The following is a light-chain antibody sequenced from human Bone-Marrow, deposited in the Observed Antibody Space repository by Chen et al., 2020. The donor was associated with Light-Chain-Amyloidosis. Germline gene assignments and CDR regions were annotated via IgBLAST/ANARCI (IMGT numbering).Light chain of an antibody. CDR3: QQYCFSPPWT. Sequence: DIVLTQSPGTLSLSPGERATLSCRASQTVAGNYLAWYQQKPGQTPRLLIYGASSRATGIPDRFSGIGSGTDFTLTISRLEPEDFAVYYCQQYCFSPPWTFGQGTKVEIK. CDR2: GAS. V-gene: IGKV3-20*01. J-gene: IGKJ1*01. CDR1: QTVAGNY.